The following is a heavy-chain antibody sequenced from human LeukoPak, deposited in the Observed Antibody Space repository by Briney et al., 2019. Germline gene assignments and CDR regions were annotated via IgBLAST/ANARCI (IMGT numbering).Heavy chain of an antibody. V-gene: IGHV4-34*01. CDR1: GGSFSGYY. J-gene: IGHJ5*02. CDR2: INHSGST. CDR3: ARGVWGIVAVPAAIKYFLGNWFDP. D-gene: IGHD2-2*01. Sequence: ASETLSLTCAVYGGSFSGYYWSWIRQPPGKGLEWIGEINHSGSTNYNPSLKSRVTISVDTSKNQFSLKLSSVTAADTAVYYCARGVWGIVAVPAAIKYFLGNWFDPWGQGTLVTVSS.